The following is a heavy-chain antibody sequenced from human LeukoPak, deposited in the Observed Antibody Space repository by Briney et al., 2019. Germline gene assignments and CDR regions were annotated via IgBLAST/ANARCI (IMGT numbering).Heavy chain of an antibody. D-gene: IGHD3-3*01. CDR1: GGSLNGYY. J-gene: IGHJ4*02. V-gene: IGHV4-34*01. CDR2: INHSGTT. CDR3: ARVPLRFLEPFDY. Sequence: SETLSLTCSVHGGSLNGYYWSWIRQPPGKRLEWIGEINHSGTTNYNPSLKSRVTMSLDTSKNQFSLRLNSVTAADMAVYYCARVPLRFLEPFDYWGQGTLVTVSS.